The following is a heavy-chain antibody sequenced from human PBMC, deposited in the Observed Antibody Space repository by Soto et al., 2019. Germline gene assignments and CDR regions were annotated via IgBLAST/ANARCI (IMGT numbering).Heavy chain of an antibody. CDR1: GFTFTSSA. CDR3: AAGGHTPHPELHYYYGMDV. Sequence: SVKVSCKASGFTFTSSAVQWVRQARGQRLEWIGWTVVGSGNTNYAQKFQERVTITRDMSTSTAYMELSSLRSEDTAVYYCAAGGHTPHPELHYYYGMDVWGQGTTVTVS. CDR2: TVVGSGNT. D-gene: IGHD1-26*01. V-gene: IGHV1-58*01. J-gene: IGHJ6*02.